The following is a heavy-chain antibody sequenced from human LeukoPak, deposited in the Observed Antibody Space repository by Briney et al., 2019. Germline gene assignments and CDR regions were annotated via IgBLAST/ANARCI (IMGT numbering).Heavy chain of an antibody. J-gene: IGHJ4*02. D-gene: IGHD1-26*01. CDR2: INHSGST. V-gene: IGHV4-34*01. Sequence: SETLSLTCAVYGGSFSGYYWSWIRQPPGKGLEWIGEINHSGSTNYNPSLKSRVTISVDTSKNQFSLKLSSVTAADTAVYYCAGGQQSPSHIFATTFDYWGQGTLVTVSS. CDR3: AGGQQSPSHIFATTFDY. CDR1: GGSFSGYY.